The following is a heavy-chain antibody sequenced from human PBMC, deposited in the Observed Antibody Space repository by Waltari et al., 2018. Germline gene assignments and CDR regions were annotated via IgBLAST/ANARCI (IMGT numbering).Heavy chain of an antibody. CDR1: GFTFSSYG. V-gene: IGHV3-30*02. D-gene: IGHD5-12*01. J-gene: IGHJ4*02. CDR2: IRYDGSNK. CDR3: AKDRRDGYNYCFDY. Sequence: QVQLVESGGGVVQPGGSLRLSCVASGFTFSSYGMHWVRQAPGKGLEWVAFIRYDGSNKYYADSVKGRFTISRDNSKNTLYLQMNSLRAEDTAVYYCAKDRRDGYNYCFDYWGQGTLVTVSS.